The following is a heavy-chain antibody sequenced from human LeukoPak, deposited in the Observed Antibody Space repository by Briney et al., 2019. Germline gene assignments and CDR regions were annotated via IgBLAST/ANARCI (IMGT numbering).Heavy chain of an antibody. J-gene: IGHJ3*02. CDR3: AGPPQASSFDI. CDR1: GLIFSKYW. V-gene: IGHV3-7*01. Sequence: GGSLRLSCAASGLIFSKYWMTWVRQAPGKGLEWVANIKPDGTEKNYVDSVKGRFTISRDNAKNSLYLQMNSLGAEDTAVYYCAGPPQASSFDIWGQGTMVTVSS. CDR2: IKPDGTEK. D-gene: IGHD3-10*01.